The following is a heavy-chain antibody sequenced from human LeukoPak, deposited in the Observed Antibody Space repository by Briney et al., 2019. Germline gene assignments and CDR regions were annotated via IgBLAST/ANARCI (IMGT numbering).Heavy chain of an antibody. D-gene: IGHD2-15*01. Sequence: PSETLSFTCTVSGGSISSGDYYWSWIRQPPGKGLEWIGYIYYSGSTYDNPSLKSRVTISVDTSRNQFSLKLSSVTAADTAVYYCAREGCSGGSCYSGGVNWFDPWGQGTLVTVSS. V-gene: IGHV4-30-4*01. CDR3: AREGCSGGSCYSGGVNWFDP. CDR2: IYYSGST. CDR1: GGSISSGDYY. J-gene: IGHJ5*02.